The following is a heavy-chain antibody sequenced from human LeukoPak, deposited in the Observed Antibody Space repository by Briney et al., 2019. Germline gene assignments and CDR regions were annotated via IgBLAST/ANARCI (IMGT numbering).Heavy chain of an antibody. J-gene: IGHJ4*02. D-gene: IGHD3-22*01. CDR2: ISSSGSNT. CDR1: EFTYG. CDR3: ARDKGDYHTSGSLFVF. V-gene: IGHV3-23*01. Sequence: PGGSLRLSCAASEFTYGMNWVRQAPGKGLECVSAISSSGSNTYYADSVKGRFTISRDNSKNTLYLQMNSLRAEDTAVYYCARDKGDYHTSGSLFVFGGQGTLVTVSS.